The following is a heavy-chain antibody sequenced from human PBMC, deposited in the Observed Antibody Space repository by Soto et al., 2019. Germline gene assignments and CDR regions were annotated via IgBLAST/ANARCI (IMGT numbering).Heavy chain of an antibody. D-gene: IGHD6-13*01. J-gene: IGHJ4*02. Sequence: SETLSLTCSVSGGSTRSYDCSWIRQPPWKGLEWLGYIFDSGDTSYNPSLESRLTVSIDTSKNQFSLKLTSVTAADTAVYYCARARRRRWSLDFDYWGRGILVTVSS. V-gene: IGHV4-59*01. CDR3: ARARRRRWSLDFDY. CDR2: IFDSGDT. CDR1: GGSTRSYD.